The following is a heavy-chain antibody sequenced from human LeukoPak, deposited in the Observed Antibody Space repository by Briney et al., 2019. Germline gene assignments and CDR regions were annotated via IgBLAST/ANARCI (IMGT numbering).Heavy chain of an antibody. V-gene: IGHV4-59*12. J-gene: IGHJ2*01. CDR3: ARGSGSSRVYFDL. CDR2: IYYSGST. CDR1: GGSISSYY. D-gene: IGHD6-13*01. Sequence: PSETLSLTCTVSGGSISSYYWSWIRQPPGKGLEWIGYIYYSGSTNYNPSLKSRVTISVDTSKNQFSLKLSSVTAADTAVYYCARGSGSSRVYFDLWGRGTLVTVSS.